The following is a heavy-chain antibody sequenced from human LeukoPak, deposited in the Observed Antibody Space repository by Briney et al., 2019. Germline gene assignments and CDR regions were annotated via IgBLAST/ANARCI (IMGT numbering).Heavy chain of an antibody. J-gene: IGHJ4*02. D-gene: IGHD2-15*01. CDR2: ISAYNGNT. V-gene: IGHV1-18*01. CDR3: ARGLGRGCSGGSCYLYYFDY. CDR1: GYTFTNYTIAWVRQAPG. Sequence: GASVKVSCKASGYTFTNYTIAWVRQAPGIIWVRQAPGQGLEWMGWISAYNGNTNYAQKLQGRVIMTTDTSTSTAYMELMSLRSDDTAVFYCARGLGRGCSGGSCYLYYFDYWGQGTLVTVSS.